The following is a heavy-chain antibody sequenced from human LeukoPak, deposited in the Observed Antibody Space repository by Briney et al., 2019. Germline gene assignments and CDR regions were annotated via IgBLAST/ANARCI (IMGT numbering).Heavy chain of an antibody. Sequence: SETLSLTCTVSGASISSYYYNWIRQTARRGLEWIGRLYISGSTDYNPSLKSRVTISADTSKNQFSLRLSSVTAADTAVYFCARDLSGSLYFDYWGQGVLVTVSS. D-gene: IGHD3-10*01. J-gene: IGHJ4*02. V-gene: IGHV4-4*07. CDR3: ARDLSGSLYFDY. CDR1: GASISSYY. CDR2: LYISGST.